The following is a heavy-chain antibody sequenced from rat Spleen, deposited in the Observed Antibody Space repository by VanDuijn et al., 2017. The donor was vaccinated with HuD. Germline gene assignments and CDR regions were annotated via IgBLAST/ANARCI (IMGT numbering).Heavy chain of an antibody. CDR1: GFTFSNYG. Sequence: EVQLVESGGGLVQPGRSLKLSCAASGFTFSNYGMAWVRQAPTKGLEWVASITNSGGSTYYRDSVKGRFTISRDNAKSTLSLQMDSLRSEDTATYYCARQVTALDCWGQGVMVTVSS. CDR3: ARQVTALDC. V-gene: IGHV5S13*01. D-gene: IGHD1-10*01. CDR2: ITNSGGST. J-gene: IGHJ2*01.